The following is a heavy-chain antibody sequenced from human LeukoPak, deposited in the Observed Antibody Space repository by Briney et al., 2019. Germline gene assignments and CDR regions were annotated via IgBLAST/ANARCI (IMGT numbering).Heavy chain of an antibody. CDR1: GGSISSNY. CDR3: ARSTGGWSYFDY. J-gene: IGHJ4*02. Sequence: PSETLSLTSTVSGGSISSNYWSWIRKPPGKRLEWMGFIYDSGTTNYNPSLKSRATISEDTSKNQFSLELSSVTAADTAVYYCARSTGGWSYFDYWGQGTLVTVSS. V-gene: IGHV4-59*01. CDR2: IYDSGTT. D-gene: IGHD6-19*01.